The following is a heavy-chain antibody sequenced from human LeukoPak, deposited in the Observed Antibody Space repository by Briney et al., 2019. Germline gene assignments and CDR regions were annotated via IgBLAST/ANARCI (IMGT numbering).Heavy chain of an antibody. D-gene: IGHD3-9*01. CDR3: AREDYDILTGYYSY. V-gene: IGHV4-61*02. CDR2: IYTSGST. CDR1: GGSISSGSYY. Sequence: SETLSLTCTVSGGSISSGSYYWSWIRQPAGTGLEWIGRIYTSGSTNYNPSLKSRVTISVDTSKNQFSLKLSSVTAADTAVYYCAREDYDILTGYYSYWGQGTLVTVSS. J-gene: IGHJ4*02.